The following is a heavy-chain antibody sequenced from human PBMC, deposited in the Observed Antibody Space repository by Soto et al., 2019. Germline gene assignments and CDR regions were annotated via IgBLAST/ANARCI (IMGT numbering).Heavy chain of an antibody. J-gene: IGHJ5*02. CDR3: ARARGHCSGSTYYGNWFAP. V-gene: IGHV3-74*01. D-gene: IGHD2-2*01. CDR2: INSDGRST. CDR1: GFTLSNYW. Sequence: EVELVESGGGLVQPGVSLRLSCEASGFTLSNYWMHWVRQAPGKGLVWVSRINSDGRSTNYAVSVQGRFTISRDNSRNTLNLQVNGLRADYTAVYFCARARGHCSGSTYYGNWFAPWCQGTPVTVSS.